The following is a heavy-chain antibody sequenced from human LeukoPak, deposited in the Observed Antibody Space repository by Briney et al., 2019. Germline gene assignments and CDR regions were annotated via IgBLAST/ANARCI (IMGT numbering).Heavy chain of an antibody. V-gene: IGHV4-61*02. J-gene: IGHJ4*02. CDR3: ARVEGTTGTTGY. CDR1: GGSISSGSYY. CDR2: IYTSGST. Sequence: SETLSLTCTVSGGSISSGSYYWSWIRQPAGKGLEWIGRIYTSGSTNYNPSLKSRVTISVDTSKNQFSLKLSSVTAADTAVYYCARVEGTTGTTGYWGQGTLVTVSS. D-gene: IGHD1-1*01.